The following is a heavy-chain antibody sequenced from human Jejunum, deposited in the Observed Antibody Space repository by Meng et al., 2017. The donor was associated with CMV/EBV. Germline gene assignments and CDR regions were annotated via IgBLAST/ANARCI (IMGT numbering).Heavy chain of an antibody. J-gene: IGHJ6*02. CDR3: ARDRELVGATTALHVNYGMDV. Sequence: GWSWIRQSPSRGLEWLGRVYYRSKWLSHYAVSVKSRITISPDTSRNHLSLQLKSVTPDDTAVYFCARDRELVGATTALHVNYGMDVWGQGTPVTVSS. CDR1: G. CDR2: VYYRSKWLS. D-gene: IGHD1-26*01. V-gene: IGHV6-1*01.